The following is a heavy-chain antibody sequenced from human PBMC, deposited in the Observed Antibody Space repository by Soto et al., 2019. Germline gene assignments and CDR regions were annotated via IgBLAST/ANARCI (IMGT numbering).Heavy chain of an antibody. D-gene: IGHD3-22*01. Sequence: GGSLRLSCAASGFTFSSYSMNWVRQAPGKGLEWVASISSSSSYIYYADSVKGRFTISRDNAKNSRYLQMNSLRAEDTAVYYCAREMIVAHDAFDIWGQGTMVTVSS. CDR1: GFTFSSYS. CDR2: ISSSSSYI. CDR3: AREMIVAHDAFDI. J-gene: IGHJ3*02. V-gene: IGHV3-21*01.